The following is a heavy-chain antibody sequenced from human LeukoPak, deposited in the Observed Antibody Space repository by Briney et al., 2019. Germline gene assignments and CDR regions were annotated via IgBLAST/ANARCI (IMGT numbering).Heavy chain of an antibody. Sequence: GGSLRLSCAASGITFSSYSMNRVRQAPGKGLEWVSSISSSSSYIYYADSVKGRFTISRDNAKNSLYLQMNSLRAEDTAVYYCARGPSYYYDSSGYYYFDYWGQGTLVTVSS. CDR3: ARGPSYYYDSSGYYYFDY. J-gene: IGHJ4*02. D-gene: IGHD3-22*01. CDR2: ISSSSSYI. CDR1: GITFSSYS. V-gene: IGHV3-21*01.